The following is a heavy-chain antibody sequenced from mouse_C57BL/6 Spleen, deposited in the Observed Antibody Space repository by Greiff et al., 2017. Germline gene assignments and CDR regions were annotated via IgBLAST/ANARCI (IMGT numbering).Heavy chain of an antibody. Sequence: QVQLQQSGPELVKPGASVKISCKASGYAFSSSWMNWVKQRPGKGLEWIGRIYPGDGDTNYNGKFKGKATLTADKSSSTAYMQLSSLTSEDSAVYVCARDYGSSYEYCDVWGTGTTVTVSS. CDR1: GYAFSSSW. CDR2: IYPGDGDT. CDR3: ARDYGSSYEYCDV. J-gene: IGHJ1*03. D-gene: IGHD1-1*01. V-gene: IGHV1-82*01.